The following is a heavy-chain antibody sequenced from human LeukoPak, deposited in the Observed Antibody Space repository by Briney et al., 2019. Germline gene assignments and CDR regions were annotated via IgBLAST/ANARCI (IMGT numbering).Heavy chain of an antibody. J-gene: IGHJ4*02. D-gene: IGHD3-22*01. CDR3: VLRSEYSSLVDY. Sequence: SETLSLTCAVSVYSISKGYYWAWIRQPPGKGLEWIGSICTSGNTYYNPSLKTLSTISVNTSKNQFSLNLSTGTAADSAVYYCVLRSEYSSLVDYWGQGTLVTVSS. CDR1: VYSISKGYY. CDR2: ICTSGNT. V-gene: IGHV4-38-2*01.